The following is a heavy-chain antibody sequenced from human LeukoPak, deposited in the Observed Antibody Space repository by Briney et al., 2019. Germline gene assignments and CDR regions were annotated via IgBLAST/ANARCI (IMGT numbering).Heavy chain of an antibody. CDR2: IYYSGST. Sequence: SETLSLTCTVSGGSISSYYWSWIRQPPGKGLEWIGYIYYSGSTNYNPSLKSRVTISVDTSKNQFSLKLSSVTAADTAVYYCARDRDYYGSGSYSYFDYWGQGTLVTVSS. D-gene: IGHD3-10*01. J-gene: IGHJ4*02. CDR3: ARDRDYYGSGSYSYFDY. V-gene: IGHV4-59*01. CDR1: GGSISSYY.